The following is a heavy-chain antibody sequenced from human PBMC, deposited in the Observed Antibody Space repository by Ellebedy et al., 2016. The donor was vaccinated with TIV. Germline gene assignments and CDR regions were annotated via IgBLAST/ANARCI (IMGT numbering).Heavy chain of an antibody. CDR1: GYSFTSFY. J-gene: IGHJ3*02. CDR3: ARGLDAFDI. D-gene: IGHD3/OR15-3a*01. CDR2: INPSGGSA. V-gene: IGHV1-46*01. Sequence: ASVKVSXXPSGYSFTSFYMHWVRQAPGQGLEWMGIINPSGGSASYGQKFEGRVTMTRDTSTSTVYMELRSLKSEDTAVYYCARGLDAFDIWGQGTKVTVSS.